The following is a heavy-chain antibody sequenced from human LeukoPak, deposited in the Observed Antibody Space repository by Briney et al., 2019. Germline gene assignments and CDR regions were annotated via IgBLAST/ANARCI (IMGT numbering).Heavy chain of an antibody. J-gene: IGHJ4*02. CDR2: IYDSGST. D-gene: IGHD2-2*01. Sequence: PSEALSLTCTVSGGSISNYYWSWIRQPPGKGLEWIGYIYDSGSTNYNPSLKSRVTISVDTSKNQFSLKLSSVTAADTAVYYCAGHCSSSSCYGLDYWGQGTLVTDSS. CDR1: GGSISNYY. CDR3: AGHCSSSSCYGLDY. V-gene: IGHV4-59*01.